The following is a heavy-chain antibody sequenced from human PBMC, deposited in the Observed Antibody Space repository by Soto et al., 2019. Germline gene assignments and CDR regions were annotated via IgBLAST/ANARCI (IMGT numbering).Heavy chain of an antibody. V-gene: IGHV1-3*01. CDR2: INAGNGNT. CDR3: ARETDYGDKPFDY. D-gene: IGHD4-17*01. Sequence: GASVKVSCKASGYTFTSYDMHWVRQAPGQRLEWMGWINAGNGNTKYSQKFQGRVTITRDTSASTAYMELSSLRSEDTAVYYCARETDYGDKPFDYWGQGTLVTVSS. J-gene: IGHJ4*02. CDR1: GYTFTSYD.